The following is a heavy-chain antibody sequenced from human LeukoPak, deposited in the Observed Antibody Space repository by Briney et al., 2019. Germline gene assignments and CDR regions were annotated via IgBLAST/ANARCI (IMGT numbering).Heavy chain of an antibody. CDR2: ISSSGSII. J-gene: IGHJ6*04. Sequence: GGALRLSCAASGFTFSSYEMNWVRQAPGKGLEWVSYISSSGSIIYYADSVKGRFTISRDNAKNSLYLQMNSLRAEDTAVYYCAELGITMIGGVWGKGTTVTISS. V-gene: IGHV3-48*03. CDR1: GFTFSSYE. D-gene: IGHD3-10*02. CDR3: AELGITMIGGV.